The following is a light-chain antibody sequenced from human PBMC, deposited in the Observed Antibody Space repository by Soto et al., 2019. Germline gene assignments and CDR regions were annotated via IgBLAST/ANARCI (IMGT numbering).Light chain of an antibody. CDR3: QQYLSSPPYG. CDR2: DAS. CDR1: QTISSY. V-gene: IGKV3-20*01. J-gene: IGKJ2*03. Sequence: EIVLTQSPGTLSLSPGERATLSCRASQTISSYLAWYQHKPGQAPRLLIYDASSRATGIPDRFSDSGSGTDFTLTIRRLEPEDFTVYYCQQYLSSPPYGFGQGTQLEI.